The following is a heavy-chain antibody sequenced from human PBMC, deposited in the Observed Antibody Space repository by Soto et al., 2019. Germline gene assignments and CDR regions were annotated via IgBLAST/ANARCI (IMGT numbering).Heavy chain of an antibody. J-gene: IGHJ5*02. CDR1: GGSITTSNW. V-gene: IGHV4-4*02. CDR3: ARDLGYSGSYFPGNWFDP. D-gene: IGHD1-26*01. Sequence: SETLSLTCAVSGGSITTSNWWSWVRQPPGKGLEWIGEIYPSGNTNYNPSLGSQVTITLDKSKNQFSLKVTYVTAEDTAVYYCARDLGYSGSYFPGNWFDPWGQGTLVTVSS. CDR2: IYPSGNT.